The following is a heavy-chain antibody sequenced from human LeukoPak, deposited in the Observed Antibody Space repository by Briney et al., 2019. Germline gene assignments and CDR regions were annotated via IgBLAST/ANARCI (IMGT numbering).Heavy chain of an antibody. CDR2: ISYHGSNK. J-gene: IGHJ4*02. CDR1: GFTFSTYA. CDR3: ARGSLAAATFDY. D-gene: IGHD6-25*01. V-gene: IGHV3-30*04. Sequence: GRSLRLSCAASGFTFSTYAMHWVRQAAGKGLEWVAVISYHGSNKDYADPVKGRFTISRDNSNNALYLQMNSLRAEDTAVYYCARGSLAAATFDYWGQGTLVTVSS.